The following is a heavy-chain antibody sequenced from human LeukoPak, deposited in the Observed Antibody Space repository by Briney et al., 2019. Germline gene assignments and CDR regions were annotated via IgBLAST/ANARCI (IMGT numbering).Heavy chain of an antibody. J-gene: IGHJ4*02. D-gene: IGHD3-22*01. CDR1: GFTFSSYH. CDR3: ARAQYYSDSTGYYYLHY. CDR2: ISSSSSTI. V-gene: IGHV3-48*01. Sequence: PGGSLRLSCVGSGFTFSSYHMNWVRQAPGKGLEWVSYISSSSSTIYYADSVKGRFTISRDNAKNSLYLQTNSLRAEDTAVYYCARAQYYSDSTGYYYLHYWGQGTPVTVSS.